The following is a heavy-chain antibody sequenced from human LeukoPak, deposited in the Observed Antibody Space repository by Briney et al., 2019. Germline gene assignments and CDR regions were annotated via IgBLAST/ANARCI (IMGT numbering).Heavy chain of an antibody. D-gene: IGHD5-18*01. J-gene: IGHJ4*02. CDR3: ARGGYTYGYSESFDY. Sequence: GGSLRLSCAASGXSFSSYVMSWVRQAPGKGLEWVSGMSGSGGSTYYADSVKGRFTISRDNSKNTLYVQMNTLRAEDTAVYFCARGGYTYGYSESFDYWGQGTLVTVSS. CDR2: MSGSGGST. V-gene: IGHV3-23*01. CDR1: GXSFSSYV.